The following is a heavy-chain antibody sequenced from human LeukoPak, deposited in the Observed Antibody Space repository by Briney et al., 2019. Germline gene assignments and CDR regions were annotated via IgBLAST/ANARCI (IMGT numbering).Heavy chain of an antibody. CDR1: GFTFSSYS. Sequence: GGSLRLSCAASGFTFSSYSMNWVRQAPGKGLEWVSYISSSSSTIYYADSVKGRFTISRDNSKNTLYLQMNSLRAEDTAVYYCARALGYYDSSGYPWGQGTLVTVSS. J-gene: IGHJ5*02. CDR3: ARALGYYDSSGYP. CDR2: ISSSSSTI. V-gene: IGHV3-48*01. D-gene: IGHD3-22*01.